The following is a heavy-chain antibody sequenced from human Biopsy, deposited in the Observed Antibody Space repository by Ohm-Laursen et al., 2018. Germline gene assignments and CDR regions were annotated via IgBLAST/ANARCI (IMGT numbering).Heavy chain of an antibody. V-gene: IGHV2-5*02. J-gene: IGHJ4*02. CDR1: GFSLINGGLS. D-gene: IGHD1-26*01. Sequence: TQTLTLTYSFSGFSLINGGLSVGWIRQSPGRALEWLGLIYGDDNKRYSPSLKSRLLITKNTSKNQVVLTLTNVDPVDTGTYYCAHRQKWTFDFWGQGTLVTVSS. CDR2: IYGDDNK. CDR3: AHRQKWTFDF.